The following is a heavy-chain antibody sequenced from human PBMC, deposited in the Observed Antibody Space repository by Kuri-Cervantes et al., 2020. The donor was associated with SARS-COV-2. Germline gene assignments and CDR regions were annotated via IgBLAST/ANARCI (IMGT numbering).Heavy chain of an antibody. J-gene: IGHJ4*02. CDR1: GGSISSYY. D-gene: IGHD4-17*01. CDR2: IYTSGST. V-gene: IGHV4-4*07. Sequence: SETLSLTCTVSGGSISSYYWSWIRQPAGKGLEWIVRIYTSGSTNYNPSLKSRVTMSVDTSKNKFSLKLSSVTAADTAVYYCARDQVAIVYGDPDGRFDLYYFDYWGQGTLVTVSS. CDR3: ARDQVAIVYGDPDGRFDLYYFDY.